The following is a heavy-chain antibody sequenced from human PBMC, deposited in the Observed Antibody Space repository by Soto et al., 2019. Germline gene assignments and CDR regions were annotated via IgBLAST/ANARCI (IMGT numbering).Heavy chain of an antibody. CDR2: INHSGST. Sequence: QVQLQQWGAGLLKPSETLSLTCAVYGGSFSGYYWSWIRQPPGTGLEWIGEINHSGSTNYNPSLKSRVTISGDTSKNQFSLKRSSVTAADTAVYYCARGRRTTVTIDYWGQGTLVTVSS. J-gene: IGHJ4*02. V-gene: IGHV4-34*01. CDR3: ARGRRTTVTIDY. CDR1: GGSFSGYY. D-gene: IGHD4-17*01.